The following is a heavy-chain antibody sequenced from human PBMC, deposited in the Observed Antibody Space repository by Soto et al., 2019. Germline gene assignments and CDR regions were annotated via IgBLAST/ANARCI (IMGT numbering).Heavy chain of an antibody. J-gene: IGHJ3*02. Sequence: QVQLQESGPGLVKPSQTLSLTCTVSGGSISSGVYYWSWIRQPPGKGLEWIGYIYYSGSTYYNPSLKSRVTNSVDTSKNQFSLKLSSVTAADTAVYYCARDPPTVGGGYCDSSGHDAFDIWGQGTMVTVSS. CDR2: IYYSGST. CDR3: ARDPPTVGGGYCDSSGHDAFDI. D-gene: IGHD3-22*01. V-gene: IGHV4-30-4*01. CDR1: GGSISSGVYY.